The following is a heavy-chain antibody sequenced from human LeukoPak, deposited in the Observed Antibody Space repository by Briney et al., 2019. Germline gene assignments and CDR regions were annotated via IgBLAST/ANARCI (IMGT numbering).Heavy chain of an antibody. CDR1: GFTFSSYN. CDR2: ISANGGAT. CDR3: AKASGSPYYFDY. Sequence: PGGSLRLSCAASGFTFSSYNMSWVRQAPEKGLECVSLISANGGATYYADSVKGRFTISRDNSKSTLYLQMNSLRADDTAVYYCAKASGSPYYFDYWGQGTLVTVSS. D-gene: IGHD3-10*01. J-gene: IGHJ4*02. V-gene: IGHV3-23*01.